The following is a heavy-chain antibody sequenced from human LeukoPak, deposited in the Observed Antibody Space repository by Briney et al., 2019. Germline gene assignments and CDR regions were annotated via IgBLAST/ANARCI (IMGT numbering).Heavy chain of an antibody. Sequence: ASVKVSCKASGYTFTSYDINWVRQATGQGLEWMGWMNPNSGNTGYAQKFQGRVTMTRNTSISAAYMELSSLRSEDTAVYYCARNMDGLYYYDSSGYGYWGQGTLVTVSS. CDR2: MNPNSGNT. CDR3: ARNMDGLYYYDSSGYGY. CDR1: GYTFTSYD. J-gene: IGHJ4*02. V-gene: IGHV1-8*01. D-gene: IGHD3-22*01.